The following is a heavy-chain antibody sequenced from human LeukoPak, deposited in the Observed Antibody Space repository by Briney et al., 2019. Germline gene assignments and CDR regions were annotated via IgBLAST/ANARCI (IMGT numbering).Heavy chain of an antibody. V-gene: IGHV4-59*01. CDR2: IYYSGST. Sequence: SETLSLTCTVSGGSISSYYWSWIRQPPGKGLEWIGYIYYSGSTNYNPSLKSRVTISVDTSKNQFSLKLSSVTAADTAVYYCAKQNVELMVFARSAFDIWGQGAMVTVSS. J-gene: IGHJ3*02. D-gene: IGHD2-8*01. CDR3: AKQNVELMVFARSAFDI. CDR1: GGSISSYY.